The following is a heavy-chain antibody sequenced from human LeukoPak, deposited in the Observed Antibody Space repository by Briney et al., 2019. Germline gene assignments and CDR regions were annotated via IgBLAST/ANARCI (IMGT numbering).Heavy chain of an antibody. CDR2: IYYSGNT. Sequence: SETLSLTCTVSGGSISSYYWSWIRQPPGKGLEWIGYIYYSGNTNYNPSLKSRVTMSVDTSKNQFSLKLSSVTAADTAVYYCAREDYDSSGLYFQHWGQGTLVTVS. D-gene: IGHD3-22*01. CDR3: AREDYDSSGLYFQH. V-gene: IGHV4-59*01. CDR1: GGSISSYY. J-gene: IGHJ1*01.